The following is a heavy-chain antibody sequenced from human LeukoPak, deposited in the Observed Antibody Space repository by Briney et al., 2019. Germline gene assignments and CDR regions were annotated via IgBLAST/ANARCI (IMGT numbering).Heavy chain of an antibody. CDR3: AKYFASGSYYKLPH. CDR2: ISGSSAYT. J-gene: IGHJ1*01. V-gene: IGHV3-23*01. Sequence: HTGGSLRLSCAASGFTFSSYAMSWVRQAPGKGLEWVSTISGSSAYTYYADSVKGRFTISRDNSKNTLYLQMNSLRAEDTAVYYCAKYFASGSYYKLPHWGQGTLVTVSS. CDR1: GFTFSSYA. D-gene: IGHD3-10*01.